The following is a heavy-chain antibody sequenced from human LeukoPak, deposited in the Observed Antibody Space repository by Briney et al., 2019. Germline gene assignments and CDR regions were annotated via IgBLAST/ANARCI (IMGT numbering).Heavy chain of an antibody. V-gene: IGHV3-21*04. CDR1: GFTFSNYS. CDR3: AKNKGSGSHCLYSFDY. CDR2: ISSTSIYI. Sequence: TPGGSLRLSCAASGFTFSNYSMNWVRQAPGKGLEWVSSISSTSIYIYYADSVKGRFTISRDNLRNTLYLQMNSLRADDTAVYYCAKNKGSGSHCLYSFDYWGQGTLVTVSS. D-gene: IGHD3-10*01. J-gene: IGHJ4*02.